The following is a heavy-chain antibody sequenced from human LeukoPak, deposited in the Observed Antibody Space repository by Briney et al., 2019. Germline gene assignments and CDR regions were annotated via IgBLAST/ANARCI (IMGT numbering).Heavy chain of an antibody. V-gene: IGHV3-7*05. CDR2: IKQDGSEK. Sequence: QPGGSLRLSCAASGFTFSSYWMSWVRQAPGKGLEWVANIKQDGSEKYYVDSVKGRFTISRDNAKNSLYLQMNSLRAEDTAVYYCARELVVAATPSYYYYGMDVWGQGTTVTVSS. CDR1: GFTFSSYW. D-gene: IGHD2-15*01. CDR3: ARELVVAATPSYYYYGMDV. J-gene: IGHJ6*02.